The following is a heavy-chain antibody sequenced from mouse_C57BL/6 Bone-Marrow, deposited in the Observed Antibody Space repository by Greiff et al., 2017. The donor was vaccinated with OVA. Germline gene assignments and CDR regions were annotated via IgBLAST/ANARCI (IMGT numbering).Heavy chain of an antibody. V-gene: IGHV1-39*01. D-gene: IGHD1-1*01. CDR1: GYSFTDYN. J-gene: IGHJ1*03. CDR2: INPNYGTT. CDR3: AFYYVSSYRYFDV. Sequence: SGPELVKPGASVKISCKASGYSFTDYNMNWVKQSNGKSLEWIGVINPNYGTTSYNQKFKGKATLTVDQSSSTAYMQLNSLTSEDSAVYYCAFYYVSSYRYFDVWGTGTTVTVSS.